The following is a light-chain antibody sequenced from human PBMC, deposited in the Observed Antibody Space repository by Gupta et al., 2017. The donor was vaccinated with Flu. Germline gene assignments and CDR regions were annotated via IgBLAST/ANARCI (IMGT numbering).Light chain of an antibody. CDR2: DAS. CDR3: QQDGSSHF. V-gene: IGKV3D-20*01. Sequence: PATLSLSPGDRVTLSCGASQSVSSSSLDWYQQKPGLAPRLIIYDASSRAAGIPDRFSGSGSGTDFTLTSSRLEPEDFAVYYCQQDGSSHFFGGGTKVEIK. J-gene: IGKJ4*01. CDR1: QSVSSSS.